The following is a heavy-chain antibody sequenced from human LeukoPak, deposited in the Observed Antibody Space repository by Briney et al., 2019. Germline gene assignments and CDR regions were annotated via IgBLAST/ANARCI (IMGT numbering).Heavy chain of an antibody. J-gene: IGHJ5*02. V-gene: IGHV3-74*01. Sequence: GGSLRLSCAASGSTFSSYWMHWVRQAPGKGLVWVSRINTDGSSTSYADSVKGRFTISRDNAKNTLYLQMNSLRAEDTAVYYCARDQCTSTSCYGYNWFDPWGQGTLVTVSS. CDR3: ARDQCTSTSCYGYNWFDP. CDR2: INTDGSST. D-gene: IGHD2-2*01. CDR1: GSTFSSYW.